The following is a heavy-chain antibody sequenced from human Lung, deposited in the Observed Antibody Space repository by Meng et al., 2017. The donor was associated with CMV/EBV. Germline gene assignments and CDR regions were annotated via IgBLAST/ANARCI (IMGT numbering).Heavy chain of an antibody. CDR2: ISWNSGSI. J-gene: IGHJ6*02. Sequence: GGSXRLXCAASGFTFDDYAMHWVRQAPGKGLEWVSGISWNSGSIGYADSVKGRFTISRDNAKNSLYLQMNSLRAEDTALYYCAKDIHYGIVVVPAANNYYYGMDVWXQGTXVTVSS. D-gene: IGHD2-2*01. V-gene: IGHV3-9*01. CDR3: AKDIHYGIVVVPAANNYYYGMDV. CDR1: GFTFDDYA.